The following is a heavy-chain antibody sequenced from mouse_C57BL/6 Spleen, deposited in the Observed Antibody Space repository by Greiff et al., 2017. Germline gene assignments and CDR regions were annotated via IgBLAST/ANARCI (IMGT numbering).Heavy chain of an antibody. CDR1: GYTFTSYW. D-gene: IGHD1-1*02. CDR3: ASLSGWLAIDY. J-gene: IGHJ2*01. CDR2: IDTADSET. Sequence: QVQLQQPGAELVRPGSSVKLSCKASGYTFTSYWMHWVKQRPIQGLEWIGTIDTADSETHYNQKFKDKATLPVDKSSNTAYTQLSSLTSEDSAVYYCASLSGWLAIDYWGQGTTLTVSS. V-gene: IGHV1-52*01.